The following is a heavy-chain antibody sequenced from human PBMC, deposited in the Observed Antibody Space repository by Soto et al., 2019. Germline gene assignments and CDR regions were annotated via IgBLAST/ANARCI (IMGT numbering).Heavy chain of an antibody. CDR1: GYTFTSYA. Sequence: ASVKVPCKASGYTFTSYAMHWVRQAPGQRLEWMGWINAGNGNTKYSQKFQGRVTITRDTSASTACMELSSLRSEDTAVYYCARDPGLVATPPDYWGQGTLVTAPQ. J-gene: IGHJ4*02. CDR3: ARDPGLVATPPDY. V-gene: IGHV1-3*01. CDR2: INAGNGNT. D-gene: IGHD5-12*01.